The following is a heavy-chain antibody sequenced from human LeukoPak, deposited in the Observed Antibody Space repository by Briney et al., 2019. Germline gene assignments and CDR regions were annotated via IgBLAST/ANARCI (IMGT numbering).Heavy chain of an antibody. CDR3: AKDLSYNFWSGLGT. CDR2: ISGSGGST. V-gene: IGHV3-23*01. CDR1: GFTFSSYG. J-gene: IGHJ5*02. D-gene: IGHD3-3*01. Sequence: GGSLRLSCAASGFTFSSYGMSWVRQPPGKGLEWVSAISGSGGSTYYVDSVKGRFTISRDNSKNTPYMQMNSLRAEDSAVYYCAKDLSYNFWSGLGTWGQGTLVTVSS.